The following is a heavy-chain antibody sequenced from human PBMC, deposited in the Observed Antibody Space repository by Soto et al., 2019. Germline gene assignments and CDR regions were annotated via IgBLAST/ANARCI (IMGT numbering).Heavy chain of an antibody. V-gene: IGHV4-31*03. CDR1: GGSISSGGYY. J-gene: IGHJ6*03. CDR2: IYYSGST. CDR3: ARSPFGTAATPYYYYYYMDV. Sequence: SETLSLTCTVSGGSISSGGYYWSWIRQHPGKGLEWIGYIYYSGSTYYNPSLKSRVTISVDTSKNQFSLKLSSVTAADTAVYYCARSPFGTAATPYYYYYYMDVWGKGTTVTVSS. D-gene: IGHD2-15*01.